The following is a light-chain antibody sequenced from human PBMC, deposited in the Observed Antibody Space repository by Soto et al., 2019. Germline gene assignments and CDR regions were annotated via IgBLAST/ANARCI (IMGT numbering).Light chain of an antibody. CDR3: QSCDSNLLV. CDR2: GNS. J-gene: IGLJ2*01. Sequence: QSVLTQPPSVSGAPGQRVTISCTGSSSNIGAGYDVHWYQQLPGTAPKLLIFGNSNRPSGVPDRFSGSKSRTSASLAITGLQAEDEADYSCQSCDSNLLVFGGGTKLTVL. V-gene: IGLV1-40*01. CDR1: SSNIGAGYD.